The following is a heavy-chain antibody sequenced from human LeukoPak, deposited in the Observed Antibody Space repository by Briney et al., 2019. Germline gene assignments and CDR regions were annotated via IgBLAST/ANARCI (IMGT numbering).Heavy chain of an antibody. J-gene: IGHJ6*03. CDR2: IYYSGST. V-gene: IGHV4-39*01. D-gene: IGHD6-6*01. CDR3: ARWGIAARRGYMDV. Sequence: SETLSLTCAVYGGSFSGYYWGWIRQPPGKGLEWIGSIYYSGSTYYNPSLKSRVTISVDTSKNQFSLKLSSVTAADTAVYYCARWGIAARRGYMDVWGKGTTVTVSS. CDR1: GGSFSGYY.